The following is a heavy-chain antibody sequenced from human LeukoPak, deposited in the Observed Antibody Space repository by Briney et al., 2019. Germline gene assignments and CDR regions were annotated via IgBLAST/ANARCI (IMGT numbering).Heavy chain of an antibody. J-gene: IGHJ6*02. CDR2: IYYSGST. CDR3: ARLPGVVTEYYYYYGMDV. D-gene: IGHD2-21*02. CDR1: GGSISSYY. V-gene: IGHV4-59*01. Sequence: PSETLSLTCTVSGGSISSYYWSWIRQPPGKGLEWIGYIYYSGSTNYNPSLKSRVTISVDTSKNQFSLKLSSVTAADTAVYYCARLPGVVTEYYYYYGMDVWGQGTTVTVSS.